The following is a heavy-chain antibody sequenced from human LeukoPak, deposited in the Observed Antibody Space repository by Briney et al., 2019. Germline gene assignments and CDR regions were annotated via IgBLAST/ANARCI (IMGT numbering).Heavy chain of an antibody. CDR3: ARDMVTLTLTAIDAFDI. V-gene: IGHV3-30*03. D-gene: IGHD2-21*02. CDR2: IGDTGRAK. CDR1: GFTFSRHG. Sequence: GGSLRLSCAASGFTFSRHGMHWVRQAPGKGLEWVAVIGDTGRAKYYADSVEGRFTASRDNSKNTLYLEMNSLRAEDTAVYYCARDMVTLTLTAIDAFDIWGQGTMVTVSS. J-gene: IGHJ3*02.